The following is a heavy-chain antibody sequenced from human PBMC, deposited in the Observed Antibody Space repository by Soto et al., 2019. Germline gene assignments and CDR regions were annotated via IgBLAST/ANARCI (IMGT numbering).Heavy chain of an antibody. CDR2: ISYDGSDQ. CDR1: GFTFSYYG. CDR3: AKALGELSPESYDY. D-gene: IGHD3-16*02. J-gene: IGHJ4*02. V-gene: IGHV3-30*18. Sequence: QVQLVESGGGVVQPGRSLRLSCAASGFTFSYYGMHWVRQAPGKGVEWVAMISYDGSDQYYADSVRGRFTISRDNSKNTLNLQMNSLRGDDTAVYYCAKALGELSPESYDYWGQGTLITVSS.